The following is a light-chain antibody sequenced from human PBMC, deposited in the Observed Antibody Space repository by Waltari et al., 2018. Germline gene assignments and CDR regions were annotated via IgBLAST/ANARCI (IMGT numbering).Light chain of an antibody. V-gene: IGLV2-14*01. CDR2: EVG. CDR3: SSYTGKTTLVT. Sequence: QSALTQPASVSGSPGQSITISCSGTSSDIGAYKSVSWYQQHPGKAPKLVISEVGNRPSGVSARFTGSKAGNTASLTISGLQTSDEALYYCSSYTGKTTLVTFGGGTKVSVL. J-gene: IGLJ2*01. CDR1: SSDIGAYKS.